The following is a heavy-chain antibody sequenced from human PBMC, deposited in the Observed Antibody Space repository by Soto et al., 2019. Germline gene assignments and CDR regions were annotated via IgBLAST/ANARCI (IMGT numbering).Heavy chain of an antibody. D-gene: IGHD1-1*01. CDR3: AKDKPGTTSFDY. V-gene: IGHV3-23*01. CDR2: ISERGDTT. Sequence: VGSPRLSCAASGFSISTNAMYWVRQAPGKGLEWVSGISERGDTTHYADSVKGRFTISRDTSKNTLYLQLNTLRADDTAVYYCAKDKPGTTSFDYWGQGILVTVSS. J-gene: IGHJ4*02. CDR1: GFSISTNA.